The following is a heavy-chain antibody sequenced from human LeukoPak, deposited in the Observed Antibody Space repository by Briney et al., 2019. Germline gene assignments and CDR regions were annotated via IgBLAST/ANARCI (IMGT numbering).Heavy chain of an antibody. J-gene: IGHJ6*03. CDR2: ISGSGGST. V-gene: IGHV3-23*01. Sequence: GGSLRLSCAASRFTFSSYAVSWVRQAPGKGLEWVSAISGSGGSTYYADSVKGRFTISRDNSKNTLYLQMNSPRAEDTAVYDCANAAAPLAYYYMDVWGKGATVTVSS. D-gene: IGHD2-2*01. CDR1: RFTFSSYA. CDR3: ANAAAPLAYYYMDV.